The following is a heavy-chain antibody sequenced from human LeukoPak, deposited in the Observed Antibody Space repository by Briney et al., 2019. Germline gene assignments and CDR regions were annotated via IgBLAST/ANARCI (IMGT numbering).Heavy chain of an antibody. CDR2: ILGSGCDGCT. CDR3: VKEEWLGKMNYFDY. V-gene: IGHV3-23*01. Sequence: GGSLRLSCAASGFTFIGYAMSWVRQAPGKGLEWVSTILGSGCDGCTYYADSVKGRFTISRDNSKNTLYLQMNSLRAEDTAVYYCVKEEWLGKMNYFDYWGQGTLVTVSS. CDR1: GFTFIGYA. D-gene: IGHD3-3*01. J-gene: IGHJ4*02.